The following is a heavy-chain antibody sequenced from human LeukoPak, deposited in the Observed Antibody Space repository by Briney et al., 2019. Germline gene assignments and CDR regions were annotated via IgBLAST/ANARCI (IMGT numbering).Heavy chain of an antibody. D-gene: IGHD7-27*01. V-gene: IGHV3-30*02. Sequence: GGSLRLSCAASGFTFSSYGMHWVRQAPGKGLEWVAFIRDNGNNKDYADSVKGRFTISRDNSKNTLYLQMNSLRAEDTAVYYCAREQTGGYWGQGTLVTVSS. CDR3: AREQTGGY. CDR2: IRDNGNNK. CDR1: GFTFSSYG. J-gene: IGHJ4*02.